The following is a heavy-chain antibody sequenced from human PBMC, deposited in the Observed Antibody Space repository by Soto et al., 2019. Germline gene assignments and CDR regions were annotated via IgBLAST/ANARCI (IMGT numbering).Heavy chain of an antibody. CDR3: ATGPHPKSGWPYYFDS. V-gene: IGHV3-48*02. CDR1: GFSLANFP. Sequence: GGSLRLSCVGSGFSLANFPMNWVRQTPGKGLEWISYISPRGDNIYYTESVKGRFTISRDNARNSLYLQMNSLRDEDAALYYCATGPHPKSGWPYYFDSWGQGAPVTVSS. CDR2: ISPRGDNI. J-gene: IGHJ4*02. D-gene: IGHD6-19*01.